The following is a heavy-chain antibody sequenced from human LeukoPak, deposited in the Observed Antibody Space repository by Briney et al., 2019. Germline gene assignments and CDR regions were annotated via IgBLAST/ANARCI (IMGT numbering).Heavy chain of an antibody. Sequence: GGSLRLSCEASGFTFSAYAMTWVRQAPGKGLEWVSSIGSDNKPHYSESVKGRFAISRDNSKSMLFLQLNSLRAEDTALYYCARDQGCSSTSCHSLFFHYWGQGILVTVSS. CDR2: IGSDNKP. CDR3: ARDQGCSSTSCHSLFFHY. J-gene: IGHJ4*02. V-gene: IGHV3-23*01. D-gene: IGHD2-2*01. CDR1: GFTFSAYA.